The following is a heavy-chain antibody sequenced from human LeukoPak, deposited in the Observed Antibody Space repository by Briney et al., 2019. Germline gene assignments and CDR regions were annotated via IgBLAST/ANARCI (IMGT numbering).Heavy chain of an antibody. D-gene: IGHD5-12*01. V-gene: IGHV1-2*02. J-gene: IGHJ4*02. CDR3: AREGSGYPY. CDR2: INPNSGGT. Sequence: ASVKVSCKASGYTFTGYYMHWVRQAPGQGLEWMGWINPNSGGTNYAQKFQGRGTMTRDTSISTAYMEVSRLTSDDTAVFYCAREGSGYPYWGQGTLVTVSS. CDR1: GYTFTGYY.